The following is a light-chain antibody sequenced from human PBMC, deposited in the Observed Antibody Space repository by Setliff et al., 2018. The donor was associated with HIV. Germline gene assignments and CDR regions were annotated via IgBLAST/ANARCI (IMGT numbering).Light chain of an antibody. CDR1: IIGRES. CDR3: QVCDTSSDHYV. V-gene: IGLV3-21*03. Sequence: SYELTQPPSVSVVPGKTARIPCGADIIGRESVHWYQQKPGQAPVLVVSDDSDRPSGIPERFSGSISGNTATLTITRVEAGDEADYYCQVCDTSSDHYVLGTGTKVTVL. CDR2: DDS. J-gene: IGLJ1*01.